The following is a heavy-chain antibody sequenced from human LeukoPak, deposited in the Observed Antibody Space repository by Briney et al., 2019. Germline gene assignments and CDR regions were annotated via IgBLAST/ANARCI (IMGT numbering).Heavy chain of an antibody. V-gene: IGHV3-7*01. CDR1: GFTLSSYW. CDR3: ARGDAYALKY. CDR2: IKQDGSEI. J-gene: IGHJ4*02. Sequence: GGSLRLSCAASGFTLSSYWMIWVRQAPGKGLEWVANIKQDGSEISYVDSVKGRFTISRDNAKNTLYLQTNSLRAEDTAVYYCARGDAYALKYWGQGTLATVSS. D-gene: IGHD2-2*01.